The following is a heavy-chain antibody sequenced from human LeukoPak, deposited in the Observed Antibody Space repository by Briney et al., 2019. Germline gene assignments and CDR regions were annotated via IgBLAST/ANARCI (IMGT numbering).Heavy chain of an antibody. Sequence: PGGSLRLSCAASGFTFSSYAMSWVRQAPGKGLEWVSAISGRGGSTYYADSVKGRFTISRDNSKNTLYLQMNSLRAEDTAVYYCAKSTIGILNSSGWWDELYFDYWGQGTLVTVSS. CDR2: ISGRGGST. V-gene: IGHV3-23*01. D-gene: IGHD6-19*01. J-gene: IGHJ4*02. CDR3: AKSTIGILNSSGWWDELYFDY. CDR1: GFTFSSYA.